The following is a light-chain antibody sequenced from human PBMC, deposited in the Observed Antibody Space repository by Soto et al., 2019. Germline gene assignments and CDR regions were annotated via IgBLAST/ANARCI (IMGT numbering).Light chain of an antibody. CDR3: QSYDSSLSGYVV. Sequence: QSVLTQPPSVSGAPGQRVTISCTGSSSNIGAGYDVHWYQQLPGTAPKLLIYGNSNRPSGVPDRFSGSKSGTSASLAITGLQDEDDAAYSCQSYDSSLSGYVVFGGGTKLTVL. J-gene: IGLJ2*01. V-gene: IGLV1-40*01. CDR1: SSNIGAGYD. CDR2: GNS.